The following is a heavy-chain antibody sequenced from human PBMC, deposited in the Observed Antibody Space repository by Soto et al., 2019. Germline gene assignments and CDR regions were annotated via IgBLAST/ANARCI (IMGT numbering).Heavy chain of an antibody. CDR3: ARPCYDILTGYYYGMDV. Sequence: ASETLSLTCTVSGGSISSSSYYWGWIRQPPGKGLEWIGSIYYSGSTYYNPSLKSRVTIYVDTSKNQFSLKLSSVTAADTAVYYCARPCYDILTGYYYGMDVWGQGTTVTVSS. D-gene: IGHD3-9*01. CDR1: GGSISSSSYY. V-gene: IGHV4-39*01. CDR2: IYYSGST. J-gene: IGHJ6*02.